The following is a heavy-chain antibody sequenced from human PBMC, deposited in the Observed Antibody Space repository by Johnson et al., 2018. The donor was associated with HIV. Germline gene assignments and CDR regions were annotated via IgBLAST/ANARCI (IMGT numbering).Heavy chain of an antibody. J-gene: IGHJ3*02. CDR3: AKDEEGYSSAWSAGTAFDI. CDR1: GFIFSSYG. CDR2: IRFDGSNK. Sequence: VQLVESGGGVVQRGGSLRLACAASGFIFSSYGMHWVRQAPGQGLEWVAFIRFDGSNKFYADSVKGRFTLSRDNSKNTLYLQMNSLKADDTAIYYCAKDEEGYSSAWSAGTAFDIWGQGTMVTVSS. D-gene: IGHD6-13*01. V-gene: IGHV3-30*02.